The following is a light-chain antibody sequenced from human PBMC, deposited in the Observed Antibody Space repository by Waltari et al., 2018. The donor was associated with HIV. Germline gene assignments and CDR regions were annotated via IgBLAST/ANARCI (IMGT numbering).Light chain of an antibody. CDR3: QSYDSSNHVV. V-gene: IGLV6-57*01. CDR1: RGPIAKQN. CDR2: EDN. J-gene: IGLJ2*01. Sequence: NFMLTQTHSVSESPGKTVTLSCTRSRGPIAKQNVQWYQQRPGSSPTTVSYEDNQRPSGVPDRFSGSIDSSSNSASLTISGLKTEDEADYYCQSYDSSNHVVFGGGTKLTVL.